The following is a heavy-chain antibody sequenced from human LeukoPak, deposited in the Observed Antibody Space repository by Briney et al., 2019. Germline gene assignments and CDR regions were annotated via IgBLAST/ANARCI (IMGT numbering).Heavy chain of an antibody. CDR2: TYYRSKWFY. J-gene: IGHJ4*02. Sequence: SQTLSLTCAIFGDSVSDYSAAWIWIRQSPSRGLEWLGRTYYRSKWFYEYAPSLKSRISVNTDKSKNQFSLHLNSVLPEDKAVDYCVGDSGDGLDFLDSWGQGTQVTVSS. V-gene: IGHV6-1*01. D-gene: IGHD3-3*01. CDR3: VGDSGDGLDFLDS. CDR1: GDSVSDYSAA.